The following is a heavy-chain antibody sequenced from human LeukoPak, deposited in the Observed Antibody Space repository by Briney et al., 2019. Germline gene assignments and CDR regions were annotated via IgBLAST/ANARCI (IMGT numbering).Heavy chain of an antibody. CDR2: IYYSGST. CDR3: ARLPRNYYGSGSYPEDAFDI. D-gene: IGHD3-10*01. V-gene: IGHV4-30-4*01. J-gene: IGHJ3*02. CDR1: GFTFSSYAMH. Sequence: LRLSCAASGFTFSSYAMHWVRQAPGKGLEWIGYIYYSGSTYYNPSLKSRVTISVDTSKNQFSLKLSSVTAADTAVYYCARLPRNYYGSGSYPEDAFDIWGQGTMVTVSS.